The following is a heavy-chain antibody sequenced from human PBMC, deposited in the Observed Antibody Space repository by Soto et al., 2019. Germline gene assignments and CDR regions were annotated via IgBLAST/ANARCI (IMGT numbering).Heavy chain of an antibody. CDR3: VRDIR. V-gene: IGHV3-74*01. CDR2: INSDGTTT. Sequence: EVQLVESGGGLVQPGGSLRLSCAASGFTFNNFWMYWVRQTPEKGLVWVSGINSDGTTTIYADSVKGRFTISRDNAKNTLYLQMNSLTVEDTAIYYCVRDIRWGHGILVTVSS. CDR1: GFTFNNFW. J-gene: IGHJ4*01.